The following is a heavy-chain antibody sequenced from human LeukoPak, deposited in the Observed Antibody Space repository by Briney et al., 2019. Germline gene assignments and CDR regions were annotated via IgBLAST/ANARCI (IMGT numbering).Heavy chain of an antibody. V-gene: IGHV4-59*01. CDR1: GGSISSYY. J-gene: IGHJ4*02. CDR3: ARQRVTGTYYYDSSGPTPFDY. D-gene: IGHD3-22*01. Sequence: TTSETLSLTCTVSGGSISSYYWSWIRQPPGKGLEWIGYIYYSGSTNYNPSLKSRVTISVDTSKNQFSLKLSSVTAADTAVYYCARQRVTGTYYYDSSGPTPFDYWGQGTLVTVSS. CDR2: IYYSGST.